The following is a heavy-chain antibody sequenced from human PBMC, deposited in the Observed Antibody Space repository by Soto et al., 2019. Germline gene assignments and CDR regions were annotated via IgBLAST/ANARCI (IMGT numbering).Heavy chain of an antibody. CDR1: GYTFTSYG. Sequence: ASVKVSCKASGYTFTSYGISWVRQAPGQGLEWMGWISAYNGNTNYAQKLQGRVTMTTDTSTSTAYMELRSLRSDDTAVYYCASSYWAIGAFDIWGQGQWSPSPQ. CDR3: ASSYWAIGAFDI. CDR2: ISAYNGNT. D-gene: IGHD2-21*01. V-gene: IGHV1-18*01. J-gene: IGHJ3*02.